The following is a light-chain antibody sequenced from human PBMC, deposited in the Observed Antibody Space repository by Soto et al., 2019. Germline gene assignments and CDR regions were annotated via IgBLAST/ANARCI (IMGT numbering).Light chain of an antibody. CDR3: QSYDRSLSGYV. CDR2: GNA. Sequence: QPVLTQPPSVSGAPGQRIIISCTGSSSNIGADYDVHWYKQFPGAAPKLLIYGNANRPSGVPDRISGSKSGTSASLAITGLQAEDEDDYYCQSYDRSLSGYVFGTGTKLTVL. V-gene: IGLV1-40*01. CDR1: SSNIGADYD. J-gene: IGLJ1*01.